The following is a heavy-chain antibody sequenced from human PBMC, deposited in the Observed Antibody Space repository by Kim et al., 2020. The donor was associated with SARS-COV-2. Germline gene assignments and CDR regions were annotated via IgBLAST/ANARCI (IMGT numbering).Heavy chain of an antibody. J-gene: IGHJ3*02. CDR2: INPNTGGT. CDR1: GYTFTVYY. CDR3: RWVQAVDI. V-gene: IGHV1-2*02. Sequence: ASVKVSCKASGYTFTVYYMHWVRQAPGQGLEWMGWINPNTGGTTYAQKFQGRVTMTRDTSISTAYMQLSRLRSDETAVYYCRWVQAVDIWGHGIMITACS.